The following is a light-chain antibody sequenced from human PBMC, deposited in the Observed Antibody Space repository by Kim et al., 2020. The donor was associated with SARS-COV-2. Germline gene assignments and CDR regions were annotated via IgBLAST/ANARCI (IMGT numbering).Light chain of an antibody. CDR1: SSDIGGYNY. V-gene: IGLV2-8*01. CDR2: EVS. Sequence: GQSVTISCTGTSSDIGGYNYGCWYQQHPGKAPKLIIFEVSKRPYGVPDRFSGSKSGNTAYLTVSGLQTDDEADYFCSSYVGTNNLVFGGGTKLTVL. CDR3: SSYVGTNNLV. J-gene: IGLJ3*02.